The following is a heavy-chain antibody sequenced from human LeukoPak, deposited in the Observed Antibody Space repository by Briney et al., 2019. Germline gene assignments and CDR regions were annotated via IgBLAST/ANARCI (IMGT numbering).Heavy chain of an antibody. CDR3: AREIPSGSYAPDY. CDR1: GFTFSSYS. Sequence: GGSLRLSCAASGFTFSSYSMNWVRQAPGKGLEWVSYISSSGRSILYADSVKGRSTVSRDNAKNSLYLQMNNLGAEDTAVYYCAREIPSGSYAPDYWGQGTLVTVSP. CDR2: ISSSGRSI. D-gene: IGHD1-26*01. V-gene: IGHV3-21*05. J-gene: IGHJ4*02.